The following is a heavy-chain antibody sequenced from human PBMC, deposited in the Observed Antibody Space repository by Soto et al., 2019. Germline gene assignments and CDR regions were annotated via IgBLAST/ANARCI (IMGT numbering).Heavy chain of an antibody. CDR3: ARATVWTEMATISYLWFDP. D-gene: IGHD4-4*01. CDR1: GYTFTSYG. Sequence: ASVKVSCKASGYTFTSYGISWVRQAPGQGLEWMGWISAYNGNTNYAQKLQGRVTMTTDTSTSTAYMELRSLRSDDTAVYYCARATVWTEMATISYLWFDPWGQGTLVTVSS. V-gene: IGHV1-18*01. CDR2: ISAYNGNT. J-gene: IGHJ5*02.